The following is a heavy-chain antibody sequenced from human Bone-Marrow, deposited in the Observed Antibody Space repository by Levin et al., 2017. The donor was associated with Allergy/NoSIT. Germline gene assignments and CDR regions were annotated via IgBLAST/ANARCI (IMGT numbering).Heavy chain of an antibody. D-gene: IGHD3-22*01. CDR3: ATPGEDYDSSGSFDF. V-gene: IGHV4-39*07. CDR1: GASIDSRSSY. J-gene: IGHJ4*02. Sequence: SETLSLTCIVSGASIDSRSSYWGWIRQSPGKELEWIGSAFYSGATYYSPSLRRRATISADTSTNQFSLQLTSMTAADTAIYYCATPGEDYDSSGSFDFWGRGIQVTVSS. CDR2: AFYSGAT.